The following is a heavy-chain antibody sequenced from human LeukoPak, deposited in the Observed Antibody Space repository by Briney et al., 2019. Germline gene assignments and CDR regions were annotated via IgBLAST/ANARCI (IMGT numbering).Heavy chain of an antibody. D-gene: IGHD5-24*01. V-gene: IGHV4-30-4*08. J-gene: IGHJ4*02. Sequence: SQTLSLTCTVSGGSISSGDYYWSWIRQPPGKGLEWIGYIYYSGSTNYNPSLKSRVTISVDTSKNQFSLKLSSVTAADTAVYYCARVGIEMASIDYWGQGTLVTVSS. CDR1: GGSISSGDYY. CDR3: ARVGIEMASIDY. CDR2: IYYSGST.